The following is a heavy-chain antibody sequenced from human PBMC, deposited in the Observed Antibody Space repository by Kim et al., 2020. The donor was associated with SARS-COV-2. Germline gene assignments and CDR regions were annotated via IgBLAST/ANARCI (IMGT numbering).Heavy chain of an antibody. D-gene: IGHD3-22*01. V-gene: IGHV3-23*01. Sequence: DSEKGRFTISRDNSKNTLYLQMNSLRAEDTAVYYCAKTVDYYYDSSGRDYWGQGTLVTVSS. J-gene: IGHJ4*02. CDR3: AKTVDYYYDSSGRDY.